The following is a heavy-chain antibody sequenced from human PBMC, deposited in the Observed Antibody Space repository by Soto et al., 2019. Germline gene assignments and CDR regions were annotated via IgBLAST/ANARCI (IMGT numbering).Heavy chain of an antibody. CDR3: ATVLRDYPFYYYYMDV. V-gene: IGHV4-34*01. Sequence: SVTLSLTCALSGGSFSGYYWSWIRQPPGKGLEWMGKIDYSGSTYYNPSLKRRVTISVDTSKNHFSLKLNSVTAADTAVYYCATVLRDYPFYYYYMDVWGKGTTVTVSS. CDR1: GGSFSGYY. CDR2: IDYSGST. J-gene: IGHJ6*03. D-gene: IGHD4-17*01.